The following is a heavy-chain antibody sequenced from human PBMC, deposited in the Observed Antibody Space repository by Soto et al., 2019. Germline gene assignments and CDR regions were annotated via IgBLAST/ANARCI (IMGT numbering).Heavy chain of an antibody. Sequence: QVQLVQSGTEVKKPGSSVKVSCKASGGTFRNYPINWVRQAPGQGLEWMGSIFPLTDIPDYAQNFQARLTITADKSKSTAYMEVSSVTSDDTAMYYCARGPLGVLNYFESWGQGTLVTVSS. CDR2: IFPLTDIP. J-gene: IGHJ4*02. V-gene: IGHV1-69*02. CDR1: GGTFRNYP. CDR3: ARGPLGVLNYFES. D-gene: IGHD2-8*01.